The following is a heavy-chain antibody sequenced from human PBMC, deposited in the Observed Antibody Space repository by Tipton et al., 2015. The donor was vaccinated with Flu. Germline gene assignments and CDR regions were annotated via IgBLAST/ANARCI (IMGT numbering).Heavy chain of an antibody. CDR3: ARVGPDSSGLD. V-gene: IGHV4-39*07. CDR2: LYHSGDT. Sequence: TLSLTCTVSGGSFTSHSLHWGWIRQPPGRGLQWIGMLYHSGDTYHNPSFRSRATMSVDTSKNQFSLKLSSVTAADTAVYYCARVGPDSSGLDWGQGTRVTVSS. CDR1: GGSFTSHSLH. J-gene: IGHJ4*02. D-gene: IGHD3-22*01.